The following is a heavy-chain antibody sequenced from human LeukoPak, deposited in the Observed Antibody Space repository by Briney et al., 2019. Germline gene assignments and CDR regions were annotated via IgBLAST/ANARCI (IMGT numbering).Heavy chain of an antibody. J-gene: IGHJ4*02. CDR1: GFTFSSYW. D-gene: IGHD1-1*01. V-gene: IGHV3-7*01. CDR3: TRLLDAYSLPTLFDY. CDR2: IKPDGSEK. Sequence: GGSLRLSCAASGFTFSSYWMSWVRQAPGKGLEWVANIKPDGSEKYYVDSVKGRFTISRDNAKKSLYLQMNSLRAEDTAVYWCTRLLDAYSLPTLFDYWGKGTLVTVSS.